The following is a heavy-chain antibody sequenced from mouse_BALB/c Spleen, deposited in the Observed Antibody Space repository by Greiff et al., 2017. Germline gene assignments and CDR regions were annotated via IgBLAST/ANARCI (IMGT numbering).Heavy chain of an antibody. J-gene: IGHJ4*01. V-gene: IGHV5-2*03. CDR3: ARHRGSRYYAMDY. CDR2: INSDGGST. CDR1: EYEFPSHD. Sequence: EVKVVESGGGLVQPGESLKLSCESNEYEFPSHDMSWVRKTPEKRLELVAAINSDGGSTYYPDTMERRFIISRDNTNTTLYLQMSSLRSEDTAMYYCARHRGSRYYAMDYWGQGTSVTVSS. D-gene: IGHD1-1*01.